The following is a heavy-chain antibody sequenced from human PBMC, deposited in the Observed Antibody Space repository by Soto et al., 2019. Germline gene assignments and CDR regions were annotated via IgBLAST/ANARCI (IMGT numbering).Heavy chain of an antibody. V-gene: IGHV4-59*01. CDR2: IYYSGST. CDR1: GGSISSYY. CDR3: ARALTTVTANYYYYYMDV. D-gene: IGHD4-17*01. J-gene: IGHJ6*03. Sequence: SETLSLTCTVSGGSISSYYWSRIRQHPGKGLEWIGYIYYSGSTNYNPSLKSRVTISVDTSKNQFSLKLSSVTAADTAVYYCARALTTVTANYYYYYMDVWGKGTTVTVSS.